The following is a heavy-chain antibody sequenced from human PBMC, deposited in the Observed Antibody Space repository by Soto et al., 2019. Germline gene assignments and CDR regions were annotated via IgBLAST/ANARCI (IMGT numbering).Heavy chain of an antibody. CDR2: IGTAGDP. V-gene: IGHV3-13*05. D-gene: IGHD6-13*01. J-gene: IGHJ3*02. CDR3: AREAAAGTAFNI. Sequence: GGSLRLSCAASGFTFSSYDMHWVRQATGKGLEWVSVIGTAGDPYYPGSVKGRFTISRENAKNSLYLQMNSLRAGDTAVYYCAREAAAGTAFNIWGQGTMVTVSS. CDR1: GFTFSSYD.